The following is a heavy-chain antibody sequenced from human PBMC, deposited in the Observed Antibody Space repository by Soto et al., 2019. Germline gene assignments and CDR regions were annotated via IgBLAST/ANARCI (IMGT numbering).Heavy chain of an antibody. CDR2: IYYSGTT. Sequence: PSETLSLTCTVSGGSVSSSSFFWGWIRQSPGKGLEWIGSIYYSGTTYYNPSLKSRVTISVDTSKSQFSLRVSSVTAADTAVYYCGRHPATSETYLYGMDVWGQGTTVTVSS. D-gene: IGHD2-2*01. CDR3: GRHPATSETYLYGMDV. CDR1: GGSVSSSSFF. V-gene: IGHV4-39*01. J-gene: IGHJ6*02.